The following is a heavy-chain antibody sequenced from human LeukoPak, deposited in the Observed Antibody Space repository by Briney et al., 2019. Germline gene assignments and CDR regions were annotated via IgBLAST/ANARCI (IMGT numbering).Heavy chain of an antibody. V-gene: IGHV1-2*02. J-gene: IGHJ6*03. CDR2: INPNSGGT. CDR3: ASRADSSGYIYYYMDV. Sequence: GASVKVSCKAPGYTFTGYYMHWVRQAPGQGLEWMGWINPNSGGTNYAQKFQGRVTMTRDTSISTAYMELSRLRSDDTAVYYCASRADSSGYIYYYMDVWGKGTTVTVSS. D-gene: IGHD3-22*01. CDR1: GYTFTGYY.